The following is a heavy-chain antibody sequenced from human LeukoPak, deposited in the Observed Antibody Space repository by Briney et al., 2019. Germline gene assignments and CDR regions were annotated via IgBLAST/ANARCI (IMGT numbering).Heavy chain of an antibody. CDR1: GYTFTSYY. Sequence: ASVKVSCKASGYTFTSYYMHWVRQAPGQGLEWMGIINPSGGSTSYAQKFQGRVTMTRDTSTSTVYMELSSLRSEDTAVYHCARDRDYYDSSGYYYPADYWGQGTLVTVSS. V-gene: IGHV1-46*01. CDR2: INPSGGST. J-gene: IGHJ4*02. D-gene: IGHD3-22*01. CDR3: ARDRDYYDSSGYYYPADY.